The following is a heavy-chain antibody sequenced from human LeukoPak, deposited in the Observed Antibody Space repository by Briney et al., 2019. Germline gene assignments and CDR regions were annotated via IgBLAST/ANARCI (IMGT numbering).Heavy chain of an antibody. V-gene: IGHV1-3*01. CDR2: INAGNGNT. J-gene: IGHJ4*02. CDR1: GYTFTSYA. Sequence: GASVEVSCKASGYTFTSYAMHWVRQAPGQRLEWMGWINAGNGNTKYSQKFQGRVTITRDTSASTAYMELSSLRSEDTAVYYCAREGGRWLQNPPVGYWGQGTLVTVSS. CDR3: AREGGRWLQNPPVGY. D-gene: IGHD5-24*01.